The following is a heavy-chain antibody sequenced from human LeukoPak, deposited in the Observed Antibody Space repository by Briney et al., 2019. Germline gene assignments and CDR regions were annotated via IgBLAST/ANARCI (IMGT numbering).Heavy chain of an antibody. J-gene: IGHJ4*02. CDR1: GGSFSGYY. Sequence: PSETLSLTCAVYGGSFSGYYWSWIRQPPGKGLEWIGEINHSGSTYYNPSLKSRVTISVDTSKNQFSLKLSSVTAADTAVYYCASRTLSRGDYWGQGTLVTVSS. CDR3: ASRTLSRGDY. CDR2: INHSGST. V-gene: IGHV4-34*01.